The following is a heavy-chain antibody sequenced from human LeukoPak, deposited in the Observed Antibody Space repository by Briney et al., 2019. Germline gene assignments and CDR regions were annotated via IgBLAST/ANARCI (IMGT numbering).Heavy chain of an antibody. D-gene: IGHD2-15*01. J-gene: IGHJ4*02. CDR1: GGSFSGYY. CDR2: INHSGST. V-gene: IGHV4-34*01. Sequence: SETLSLTCAVYGGSFSGYYWSWIRQPPGKGLEWIGEINHSGSTNYNPSLKSRVTISVDTSKNQFSLKLSSVTAADTAVYYCAREAVDDYWGQGTLVTVSS. CDR3: AREAVDDY.